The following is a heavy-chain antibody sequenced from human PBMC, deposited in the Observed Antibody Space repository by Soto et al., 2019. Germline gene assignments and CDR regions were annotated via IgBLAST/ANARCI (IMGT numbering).Heavy chain of an antibody. J-gene: IGHJ5*02. V-gene: IGHV4-59*12. CDR3: ARGSYCSSTSCLNNWFDP. CDR2: IYYSGST. CDR1: GGSISSDY. D-gene: IGHD2-2*01. Sequence: SETLSLTCTVSGGSISSDYWSGIRQPPGKGLEWIGYIYYSGSTNYNPSLKSRVTISVDTSKNQFSLKLSSVTAADTAVYYCARGSYCSSTSCLNNWFDPWGQGTLVTVSS.